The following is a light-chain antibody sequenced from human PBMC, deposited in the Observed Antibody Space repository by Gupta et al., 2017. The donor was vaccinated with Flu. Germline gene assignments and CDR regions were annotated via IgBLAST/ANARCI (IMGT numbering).Light chain of an antibody. CDR1: DNITTF. V-gene: IGKV1-39*01. CDR2: STS. J-gene: IGKJ5*01. Sequence: DFQLTQSPPSLSASVGARLTITCRQSDNITTFLSWYQKKAGKAPNLLIFSTSNLQTGAPPRCSGRGAGKEFPLSIRSHQVEDFATYFWQQSYIMPLTFGQGTRLDI. CDR3: QQSYIMPLT.